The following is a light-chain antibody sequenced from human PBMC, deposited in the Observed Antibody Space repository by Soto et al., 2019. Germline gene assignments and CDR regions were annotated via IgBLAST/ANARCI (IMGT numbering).Light chain of an antibody. V-gene: IGKV3-15*01. Sequence: EIVMTQSPASLSVSPGERVTLSCRARQRVRSELAWYQQKSGQPPRLLIYGASTRAAGIPARFSGSGSGTEFSLPINGLQSEDFAVYYCQQYERWPPLTFGGGTKVEIK. J-gene: IGKJ4*01. CDR3: QQYERWPPLT. CDR1: QRVRSE. CDR2: GAS.